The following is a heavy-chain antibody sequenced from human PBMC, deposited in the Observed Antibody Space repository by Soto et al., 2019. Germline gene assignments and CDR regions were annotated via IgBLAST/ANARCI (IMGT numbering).Heavy chain of an antibody. CDR3: AKHKRDQLLCLKDY. Sequence: GGSLRLSSPVSGFLVGNYDMNWVRPDPGKGLEWVSGVRGSGGSTSYADSVKGRFTISRDNSKNTLHLQINSLRAEDTAVYYCAKHKRDQLLCLKDYWGQGTLVTVSS. V-gene: IGHV3-23*01. CDR1: GFLVGNYD. D-gene: IGHD2-2*01. CDR2: VRGSGGST. J-gene: IGHJ4*02.